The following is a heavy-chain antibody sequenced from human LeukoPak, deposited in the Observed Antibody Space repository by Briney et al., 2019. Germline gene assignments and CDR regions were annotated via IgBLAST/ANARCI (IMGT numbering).Heavy chain of an antibody. J-gene: IGHJ4*02. CDR2: ISGSGGST. V-gene: IGHV3-23*01. D-gene: IGHD6-13*01. CDR3: ARGIVADY. CDR1: GFTFSSYA. Sequence: GGSLRLSCAASGFTFSSYAMSWVRQAPGKGLEWVSAISGSGGSTYYADSVKGRLTISRDNAKNSLYLQMNSLRAEDTAVYYCARGIVADYWGQGTLVTVSS.